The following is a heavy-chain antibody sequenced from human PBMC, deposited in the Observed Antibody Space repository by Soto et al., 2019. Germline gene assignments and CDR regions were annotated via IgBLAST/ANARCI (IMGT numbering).Heavy chain of an antibody. CDR1: GGSISSGDYY. Sequence: PSETLSLTCSVSGGSISSGDYYWNWIRQPPGKGLEWIGHIYYSGSTYYNSSLKSRVTISVDTSKNQFSLKLSSVTAADTAVYYCARVARGYSGYDSIDYWGQGTLVTVSS. J-gene: IGHJ4*02. CDR3: ARVARGYSGYDSIDY. V-gene: IGHV4-30-4*02. CDR2: IYYSGST. D-gene: IGHD5-12*01.